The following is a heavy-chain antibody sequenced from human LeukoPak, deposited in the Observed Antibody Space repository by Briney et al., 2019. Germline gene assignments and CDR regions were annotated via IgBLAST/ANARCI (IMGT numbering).Heavy chain of an antibody. D-gene: IGHD3-22*01. CDR2: IKQDGSEK. V-gene: IGHV3-7*01. Sequence: PGGSLRLSCAASGFTFSSYWMSWVRQAPGKGLEWVANIKQDGSEKYYVDSVKGRFTISRDNAKNSLYLQMNSLRAEDTAVYYCARESYFDSSGYPVNYYYYMDVWGKGTTVTVSS. CDR3: ARESYFDSSGYPVNYYYYMDV. CDR1: GFTFSSYW. J-gene: IGHJ6*03.